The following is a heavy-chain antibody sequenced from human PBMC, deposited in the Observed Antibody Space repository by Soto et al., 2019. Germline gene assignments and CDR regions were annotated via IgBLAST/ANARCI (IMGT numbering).Heavy chain of an antibody. CDR3: ASDLATELGYCSGGSCASDGMDV. V-gene: IGHV1-69*13. CDR2: IIPIFGTA. J-gene: IGHJ6*02. D-gene: IGHD2-15*01. Sequence: SVKVSCKASAGTFSSYAISWVRQAPGQGLEWMGGIIPIFGTANYAQKFQGRVTITADESTSTAYMELSSLRSEDTAVYYCASDLATELGYCSGGSCASDGMDVWGQGTTVTGSS. CDR1: AGTFSSYA.